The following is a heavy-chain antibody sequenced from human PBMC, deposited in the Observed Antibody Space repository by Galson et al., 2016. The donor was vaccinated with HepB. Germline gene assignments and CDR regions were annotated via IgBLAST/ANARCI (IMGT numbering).Heavy chain of an antibody. J-gene: IGHJ3*02. CDR2: ITAYNGNT. V-gene: IGHV1-18*01. CDR3: ARGGVATDAFDI. CDR1: GYNFNSYG. Sequence: SVKVSCKASGYNFNSYGFTWVRQAPGQGLEWMGWITAYNGNTKYAQKFQGRVTMTTDTSTTTGYMELRSLRSDDTAVYYCARGGVATDAFDIWGQGTMVTVSS. D-gene: IGHD2-8*02.